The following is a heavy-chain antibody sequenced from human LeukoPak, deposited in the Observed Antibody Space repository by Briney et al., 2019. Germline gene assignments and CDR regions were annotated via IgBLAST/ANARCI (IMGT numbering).Heavy chain of an antibody. CDR2: INTANGNT. J-gene: IGHJ5*02. V-gene: IGHV1-3*04. CDR3: ARDRGGYSSGWYWFDP. D-gene: IGHD6-19*01. Sequence: ASVKVSCKASGYTFPNYAMHWVRQAPGQRLEWMGWINTANGNTKYSQKFQGRVTITRDTSASTAYMELSSLRPEDTAVYYCARDRGGYSSGWYWFDPWGQGTLVTVSS. CDR1: GYTFPNYA.